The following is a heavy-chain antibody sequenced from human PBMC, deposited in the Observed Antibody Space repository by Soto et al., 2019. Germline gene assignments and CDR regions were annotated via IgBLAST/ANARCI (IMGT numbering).Heavy chain of an antibody. CDR2: IKSKTDGGTT. D-gene: IGHD2-2*01. J-gene: IGHJ4*02. Sequence: GGSLRLSCAASGFTFSNAWMSWVRQAPGKGLEWVGRIKSKTDGGTTDYAAPVKGRFTISRDDSKNTLYLQMNSLKTEDTAVYYCTTDKGVPAAMFPHYYFDYWGQGTLGNVSS. CDR3: TTDKGVPAAMFPHYYFDY. CDR1: GFTFSNAW. V-gene: IGHV3-15*01.